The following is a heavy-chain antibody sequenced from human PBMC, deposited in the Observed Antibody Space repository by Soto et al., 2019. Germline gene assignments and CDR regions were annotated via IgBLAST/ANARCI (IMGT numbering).Heavy chain of an antibody. CDR2: IIPILGIA. Sequence: ASVKVSCKASGGTFSSYTISWVRQAPGQGLEWMGRIIPILGIANYAQKFQGRVTITADKSTSTAYMELSSLRSEDTAVYYCARSVGSGSNEFDPWGQGTLVTVSS. J-gene: IGHJ5*02. CDR3: ARSVGSGSNEFDP. V-gene: IGHV1-69*02. CDR1: GGTFSSYT. D-gene: IGHD3-10*01.